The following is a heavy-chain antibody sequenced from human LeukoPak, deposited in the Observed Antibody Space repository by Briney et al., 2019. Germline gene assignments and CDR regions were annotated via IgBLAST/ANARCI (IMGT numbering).Heavy chain of an antibody. D-gene: IGHD3-10*01. CDR1: GYTLTELS. CDR2: FDPEDGET. CDR3: ATDTQAGQRYYYYYYGMDV. J-gene: IGHJ6*02. V-gene: IGHV1-24*01. Sequence: ASVKVSCKFSGYTLTELSMRWVRQAPGKGLEWMGGFDPEDGETIYAQKFQGRVTMTEDTSTDTAYMELSSLRSEDTAVYYCATDTQAGQRYYYYYYGMDVWGQGTTVTVSS.